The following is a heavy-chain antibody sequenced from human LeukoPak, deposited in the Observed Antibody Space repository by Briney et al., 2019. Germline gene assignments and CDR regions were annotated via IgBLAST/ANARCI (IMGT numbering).Heavy chain of an antibody. CDR1: GGSVSSSSYY. D-gene: IGHD6-19*01. CDR3: AREVVAVAGARYYYYGMDV. Sequence: SETLSLTCTVSGGSVSSSSYYWGWIRQPPGKGLEWIGTIYYSGTTYYNPSLKSRVTISVDTSKNQFSLKLSSVTAADTAVYYCAREVVAVAGARYYYYGMDVWGQGTTVTVSS. J-gene: IGHJ6*02. V-gene: IGHV4-39*07. CDR2: IYYSGTT.